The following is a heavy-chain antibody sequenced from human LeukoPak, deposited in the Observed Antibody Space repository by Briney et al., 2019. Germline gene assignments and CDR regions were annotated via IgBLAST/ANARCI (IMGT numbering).Heavy chain of an antibody. CDR3: AREGLERIFHFDY. CDR1: GFTFDSHA. CDR2: ITGNGFET. J-gene: IGHJ4*02. V-gene: IGHV3-23*01. D-gene: IGHD1-1*01. Sequence: PGGSLRLSCVASGFTFDSHAMAWVRQAPGAGLEWVSGITGNGFETFYADPVRGRFTISRDNSKNTLYLQMNSLRAEDTALYYCAREGLERIFHFDYWGQGTLVTVSS.